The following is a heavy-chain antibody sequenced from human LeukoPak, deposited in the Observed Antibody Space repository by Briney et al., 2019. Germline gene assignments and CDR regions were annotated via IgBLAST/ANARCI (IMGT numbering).Heavy chain of an antibody. D-gene: IGHD3-16*02. Sequence: SETLSLTCTVSGGSISSYYWSWIRQPPGKGLEWIGYIYYSGSTNYNPSLKSRVTISVDTSKNQFSLKLSSVTAADTAVYYCARAYYDYVWGSYRYTESSYYSDYWGQGTLVTVSS. CDR3: ARAYYDYVWGSYRYTESSYYSDY. CDR2: IYYSGST. J-gene: IGHJ4*02. CDR1: GGSISSYY. V-gene: IGHV4-59*08.